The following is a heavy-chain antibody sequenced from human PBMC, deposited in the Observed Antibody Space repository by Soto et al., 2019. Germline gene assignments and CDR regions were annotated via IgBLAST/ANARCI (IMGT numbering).Heavy chain of an antibody. Sequence: SETLSLTCTVSGASISNYYWSWIRQPPGKGLEWIGYIYYSGSTNYNPSLKSRVTISVDTSKNQFSLKLSSVTAAVTAVYYCARLGGSYAVPHFDYWGQGTLVTVSS. D-gene: IGHD1-26*01. V-gene: IGHV4-59*08. CDR3: ARLGGSYAVPHFDY. CDR1: GASISNYY. CDR2: IYYSGST. J-gene: IGHJ4*02.